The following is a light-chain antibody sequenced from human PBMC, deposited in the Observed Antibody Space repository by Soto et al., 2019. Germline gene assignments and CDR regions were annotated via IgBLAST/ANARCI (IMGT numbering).Light chain of an antibody. J-gene: IGKJ1*01. CDR2: GAS. Sequence: EIGLTQSPGTLSLSPGERATLSCRASQSVSSSYLAWYQQKPGQAPRLLIYGASSRATGIPDRFSGSGSGTDFTLTISRLEPEDFAVYYCQQYGSSPRTFAQGPKVEIK. CDR3: QQYGSSPRT. V-gene: IGKV3-20*01. CDR1: QSVSSSY.